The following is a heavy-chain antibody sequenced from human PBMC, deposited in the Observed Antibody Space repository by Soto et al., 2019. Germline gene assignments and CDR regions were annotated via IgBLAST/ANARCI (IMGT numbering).Heavy chain of an antibody. Sequence: EVQLVESGGGLVQPGGSLRLSCAASGFTFSSYEMNWVRQAPGKGLEWVSYISSSGSTIYYADSVKGRFTISRDNAKNSLDLQMNSLRAEDTAVYYCASGSSGYYWGFDYWGQGTLVTVSS. D-gene: IGHD3-22*01. CDR3: ASGSSGYYWGFDY. CDR2: ISSSGSTI. CDR1: GFTFSSYE. V-gene: IGHV3-48*03. J-gene: IGHJ4*02.